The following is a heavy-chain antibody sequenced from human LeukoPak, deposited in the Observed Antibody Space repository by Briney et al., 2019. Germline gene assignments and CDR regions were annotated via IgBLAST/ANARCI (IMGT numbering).Heavy chain of an antibody. CDR1: GFNLNSYM. Sequence: GGSLRLSCAASGFNLNSYMLNWVRQAPGKGLEWVSSISSTGSYIYYADSVKGRFTISRDNPGNVMYLQMDSLRAEDTAVYYCTRVAQSGPTGWFDPWGQGTLVTVSA. J-gene: IGHJ5*02. CDR2: ISSTGSYI. CDR3: TRVAQSGPTGWFDP. V-gene: IGHV3-21*01. D-gene: IGHD1-1*01.